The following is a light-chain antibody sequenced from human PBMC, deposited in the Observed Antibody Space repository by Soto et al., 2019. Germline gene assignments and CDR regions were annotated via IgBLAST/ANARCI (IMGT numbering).Light chain of an antibody. CDR1: SSNIGAGYD. V-gene: IGLV1-40*01. Sequence: QSALTQPPSVSGAPGQRVTISCTGSSSNIGAGYDVPWYQQLPKTAPKLLISNNNNRPSGVPDRFSGSKSGTSASLAITGLQAEDEADYYCQSFDTSLSGFVIFGGGTKVTVL. CDR3: QSFDTSLSGFVI. J-gene: IGLJ2*01. CDR2: NNN.